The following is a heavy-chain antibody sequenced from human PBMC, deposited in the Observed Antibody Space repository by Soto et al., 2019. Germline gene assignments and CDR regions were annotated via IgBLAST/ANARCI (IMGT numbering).Heavy chain of an antibody. CDR2: ISSSSSYI. J-gene: IGHJ4*02. V-gene: IGHV3-21*01. D-gene: IGHD2-15*01. Sequence: GGSLRLSCAASGFTFSIYSMNWVRQAPGKGLEWVSSISSSSSYIYYADSVKGRFTISRDNAKNSLYLQMNSLRAEDTAVYYCARDPADPYCSGGSCEFDYWGQGTLVTVSS. CDR1: GFTFSIYS. CDR3: ARDPADPYCSGGSCEFDY.